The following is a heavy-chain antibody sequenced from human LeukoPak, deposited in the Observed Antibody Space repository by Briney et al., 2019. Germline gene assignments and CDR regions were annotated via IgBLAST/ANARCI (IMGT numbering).Heavy chain of an antibody. J-gene: IGHJ4*02. D-gene: IGHD5-12*01. V-gene: IGHV1-69*04. CDR1: GGTFSSYA. CDR3: ARGARSGYDSRFDY. CDR2: IIPIFGIA. Sequence: SVKVSCKASGGTFSSYAISWVRQAPGQGLEWMGRIIPIFGIANYAQKFQGRVTITADKSTSTAYMELSSPRSEDTAVYYCARGARSGYDSRFDYWGQGTLVTVSS.